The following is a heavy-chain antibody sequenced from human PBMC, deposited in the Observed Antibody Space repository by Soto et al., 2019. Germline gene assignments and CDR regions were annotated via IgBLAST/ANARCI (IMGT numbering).Heavy chain of an antibody. CDR1: GYTFTSYA. CDR3: ARDHGQQLVAGDY. Sequence: QVQLVQSGAEVKKTGASVKVSCKASGYTFTSYAMHWVRQAPGQRLEWMGWINAGNGNTKYSQKFQVRVTITRDTSASTAYMELSSLRSEDTAGYYCARDHGQQLVAGDYWVQGPLVTVSS. J-gene: IGHJ4*02. CDR2: INAGNGNT. V-gene: IGHV1-3*01. D-gene: IGHD6-13*01.